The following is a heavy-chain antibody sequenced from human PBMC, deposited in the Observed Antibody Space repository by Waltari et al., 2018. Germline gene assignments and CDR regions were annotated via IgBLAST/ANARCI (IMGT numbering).Heavy chain of an antibody. CDR2: IRYDGSNK. Sequence: QVQLVESGGGVVQPGGSLELPCAPSGFPFSRTGMHWVRQAPGKGLEWVAFIRYDGSNKYYADSVKGRFTISRDNSKNTLYLQMNSLRAEDTAVYYCASGEPPSQWGQGTLVTVSS. CDR1: GFPFSRTG. V-gene: IGHV3-30*02. CDR3: ASGEPPSQ. J-gene: IGHJ4*02. D-gene: IGHD7-27*01.